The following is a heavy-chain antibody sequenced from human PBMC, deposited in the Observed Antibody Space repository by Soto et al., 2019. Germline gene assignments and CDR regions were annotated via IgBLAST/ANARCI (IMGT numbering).Heavy chain of an antibody. J-gene: IGHJ2*01. V-gene: IGHV4-59*01. CDR1: GGSISKYY. D-gene: IGHD1-7*01. CDR3: ARPKLELRVYWNFDL. CDR2: INYSGST. Sequence: QVQLQESGPGLVKPSETLSLTCTVSGGSISKYYWSWIRQPPGKGLEWIGSINYSGSTNYNPSLKSRVTISVDTSKTQSSLKLSSVTAADTAVYYWARPKLELRVYWNFDLWGRGPLVTVS.